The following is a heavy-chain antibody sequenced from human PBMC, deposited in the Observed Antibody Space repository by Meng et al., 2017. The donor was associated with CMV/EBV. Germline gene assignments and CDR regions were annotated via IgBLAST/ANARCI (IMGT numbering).Heavy chain of an antibody. CDR2: IYYSGST. D-gene: IGHD3-16*01. J-gene: IGHJ4*02. CDR1: GGSISSSSYY. CDR3: ATPVGAYYFDY. Sequence: SETLSLTCTVSGGSISSSSYYWGWIRQPPGKGLEWIGSIYYSGSTYYYPSLKSRVTISVDTSKNQFSLKLRYVTAADTAVYYCATPVGAYYFDYWGQGTLVTVSS. V-gene: IGHV4-39*07.